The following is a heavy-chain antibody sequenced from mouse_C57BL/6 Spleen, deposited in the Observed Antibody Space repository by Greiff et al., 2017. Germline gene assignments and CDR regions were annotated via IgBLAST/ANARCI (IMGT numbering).Heavy chain of an antibody. Sequence: EVMLVESGPELVKPGASVKIPCKASGYTFTDYNMDWVKQSHGKSLEWIGDINPNNGGTIYNQKFKGKATLTVDKSSSTAYMELRSLTSEDTAVYYCAREGSTEDAMDYWGQGTSVTVSS. CDR2: INPNNGGT. D-gene: IGHD1-1*01. CDR3: AREGSTEDAMDY. J-gene: IGHJ4*01. CDR1: GYTFTDYN. V-gene: IGHV1-18*01.